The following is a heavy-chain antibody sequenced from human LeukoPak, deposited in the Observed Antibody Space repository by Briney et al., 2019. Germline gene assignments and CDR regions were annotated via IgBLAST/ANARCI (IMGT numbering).Heavy chain of an antibody. Sequence: ASVKVSCKTSGYTFTRFGFNWMRQAPAQGLEWMGWISAYNGNTDYAKKFQGRVTLTTETSTSTAYMELTSLRFDDTAIYYCATTYYSDTSGATHAADWGQGTLVTVSS. J-gene: IGHJ4*02. CDR3: ATTYYSDTSGATHAAD. CDR1: GYTFTRFG. CDR2: ISAYNGNT. V-gene: IGHV1-18*01. D-gene: IGHD1-1*01.